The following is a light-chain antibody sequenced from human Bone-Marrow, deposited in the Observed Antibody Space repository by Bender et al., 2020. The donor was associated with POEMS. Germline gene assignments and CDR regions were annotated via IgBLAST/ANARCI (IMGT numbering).Light chain of an antibody. V-gene: IGLV2-23*01. CDR3: SSYAGSSLV. CDR1: SSDIGNYKL. CDR2: EAS. Sequence: QSALTQPASVSGSPGQSITISCTGASSDIGNYKLVSWYQQHPGKAPKLIIYEASERPSGVPDRFSASKSGSTASLTISGLQAEDEADYYCSSYAGSSLVFGGGTKLTVL. J-gene: IGLJ2*01.